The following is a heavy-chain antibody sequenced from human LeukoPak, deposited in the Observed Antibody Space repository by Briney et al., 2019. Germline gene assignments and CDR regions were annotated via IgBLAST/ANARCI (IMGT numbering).Heavy chain of an antibody. CDR2: IYTSGST. CDR3: ARGHCSSTSCYTPFLYYYYYMDV. Sequence: PSETLSLTCTVSGGSISSGRYYWSWIRQPAGKGLEWIGRIYTSGSTNYNPSLKSRVTISVDTSKNQFSLKLSSVTAADTAVYYCARGHCSSTSCYTPFLYYYYYMDVWGKGTTVTVSS. V-gene: IGHV4-61*02. J-gene: IGHJ6*03. CDR1: GGSISSGRYY. D-gene: IGHD2-2*02.